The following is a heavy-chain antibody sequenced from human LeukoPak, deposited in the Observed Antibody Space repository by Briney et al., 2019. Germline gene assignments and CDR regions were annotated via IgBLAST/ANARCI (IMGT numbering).Heavy chain of an antibody. J-gene: IGHJ3*01. V-gene: IGHV3-23*01. Sequence: PGGSLRLSCAASGFTFSNSDMNWVRQAPGKGLEWVSFISASGGSAHYADSVRGRFTIPRDNSKNTLYLQMNSLRAEDTAVYYCAKAGSYSDISVYPLASFDFWGQGTMVTVSS. D-gene: IGHD3-22*01. CDR1: GFTFSNSD. CDR3: AKAGSYSDISVYPLASFDF. CDR2: ISASGGSA.